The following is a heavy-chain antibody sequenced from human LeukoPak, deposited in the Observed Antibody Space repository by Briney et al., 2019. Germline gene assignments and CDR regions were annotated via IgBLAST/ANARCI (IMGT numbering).Heavy chain of an antibody. CDR2: MNPNSGNT. V-gene: IGHV1-8*01. D-gene: IGHD6-13*01. Sequence: ASVKVSCKASGYTFTSYDINWVRQATGQGLEWMGWMNPNSGNTGYAQKFQGRVTMTEDTSTDTAYMELSSLRSEDTAVYYCATGIEYLPIAAAVQFDYWGQGTLVTVSS. CDR3: ATGIEYLPIAAAVQFDY. J-gene: IGHJ4*02. CDR1: GYTFTSYD.